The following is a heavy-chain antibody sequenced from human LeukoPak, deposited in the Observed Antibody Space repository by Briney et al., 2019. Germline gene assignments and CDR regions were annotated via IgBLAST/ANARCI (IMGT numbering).Heavy chain of an antibody. V-gene: IGHV1-2*06. J-gene: IGHJ4*02. CDR3: ARVGYYESSGYYEY. Sequence: ASVKVSCKASGYTLTDYYMHWVRQAPGQGLEWMGRINPNSGGTNYAQEFQGRVTTTRDTSISTVYMELSRLRSDDTAVYYCARVGYYESSGYYEYWGRGTLVTVSS. D-gene: IGHD3-22*01. CDR1: GYTLTDYY. CDR2: INPNSGGT.